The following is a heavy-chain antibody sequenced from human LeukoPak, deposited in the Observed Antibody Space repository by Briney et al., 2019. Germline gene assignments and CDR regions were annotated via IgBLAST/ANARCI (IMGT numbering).Heavy chain of an antibody. CDR2: IIPILGIA. J-gene: IGHJ5*02. Sequence: ASVKVSCKASGGTFSSYAISWVRQAPGQGLGWMGRIIPILGIANYAQKFQGRVTITADKSTSTAYMELSSLRSEDTAVYYCARGAGVPAAMPTGWFDPWGQGTLVTVSS. V-gene: IGHV1-69*04. CDR3: ARGAGVPAAMPTGWFDP. CDR1: GGTFSSYA. D-gene: IGHD2-2*01.